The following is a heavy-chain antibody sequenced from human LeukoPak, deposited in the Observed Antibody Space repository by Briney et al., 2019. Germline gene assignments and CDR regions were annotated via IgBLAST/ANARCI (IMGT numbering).Heavy chain of an antibody. J-gene: IGHJ6*03. CDR3: ARDLGYYDSPYYYYYMDV. CDR2: IIPIFGTA. Sequence: SVKVSCKASGGTFSSYAISWVRQAPGQGLEWMGGIIPIFGTANYAQKFQGRVTITADKSTSTAYMELSSLRSEDTAVYYCARDLGYYDSPYYYYYMDVWGKGTTVTVSS. CDR1: GGTFSSYA. V-gene: IGHV1-69*06. D-gene: IGHD3-22*01.